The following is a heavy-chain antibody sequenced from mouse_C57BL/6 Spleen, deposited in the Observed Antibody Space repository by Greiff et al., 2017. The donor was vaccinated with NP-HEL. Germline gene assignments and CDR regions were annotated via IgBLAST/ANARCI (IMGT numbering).Heavy chain of an antibody. CDR1: GYAFSSSW. J-gene: IGHJ2*01. CDR3: ARESSITTVVDY. CDR2: IYPGDGDT. V-gene: IGHV1-82*01. D-gene: IGHD1-1*01. Sequence: QVQLQQSGPELVKPGASVKISCKASGYAFSSSWMNWVKQRPGKGLEWIGRIYPGDGDTNYNGKFKGKATLTADKSSSTAYMQLSSLTSEDSAVYFCARESSITTVVDYWGQGTTLTVSS.